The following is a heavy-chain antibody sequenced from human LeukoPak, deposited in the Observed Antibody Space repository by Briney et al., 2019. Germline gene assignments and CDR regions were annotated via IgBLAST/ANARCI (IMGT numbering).Heavy chain of an antibody. CDR3: ASPGSNYKGRDV. J-gene: IGHJ6*04. D-gene: IGHD1-26*01. V-gene: IGHV3-73*01. CDR2: IRSKTNNYAT. Sequence: GGSLRLSCAASGFIFSGSAVYWVRQASGKGLEWVGRIRSKTNNYATAYAASVKGRFTFSRDDLKNTAYLQMNSLETDDTAVYYWASPGSNYKGRDVGAKGPRVTVPS. CDR1: GFIFSGSA.